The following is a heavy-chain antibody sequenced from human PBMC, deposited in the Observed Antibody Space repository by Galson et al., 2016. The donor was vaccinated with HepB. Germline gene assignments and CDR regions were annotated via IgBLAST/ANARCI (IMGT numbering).Heavy chain of an antibody. V-gene: IGHV3-73*01. CDR1: GFTFRGYA. CDR2: IRGKANSYET. J-gene: IGHJ4*02. CDR3: SLDFDC. Sequence: SLRLSCAASGFTFRGYAIHWVRQTSGKGLEWVGRIRGKANSYETTYSAAVKGRFTLSRDDSENTAYLQMNSLKTEDTAVYYCSLDFDCWGQGTLVIVSS.